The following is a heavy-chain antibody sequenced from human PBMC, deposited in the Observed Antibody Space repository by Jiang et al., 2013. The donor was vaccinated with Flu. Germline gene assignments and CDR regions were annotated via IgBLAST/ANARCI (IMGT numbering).Heavy chain of an antibody. Sequence: KPSETLPSPALSLVAPSAVVVTTGAGSASPHGKGLEWIGSIYYSGSTYYNPSLKSRVTISVDTSKNQFSLKLSSVTAADTAVYYCARWTRLPQRHDAFDIWGQGTMVTVSS. CDR2: IYYSGST. D-gene: IGHD2-15*01. CDR1: VAPSAVVVTT. J-gene: IGHJ3*02. CDR3: ARWTRLPQRHDAFDI. V-gene: IGHV4-39*01.